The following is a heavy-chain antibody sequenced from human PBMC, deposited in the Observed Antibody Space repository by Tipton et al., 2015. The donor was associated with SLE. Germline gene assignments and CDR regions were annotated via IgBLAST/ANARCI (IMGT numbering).Heavy chain of an antibody. CDR1: GFTVSSNY. CDR3: ASIPRGYYYFYYMDV. J-gene: IGHJ6*03. CDR2: IYSGGST. V-gene: IGHV3-66*01. Sequence: SLRLSCAASGFTVSSNYMSWVRQAPGKGLEWVSVIYSGGSTYYADSVKGRFTISRDNSKNTLYLQMNSLRAEDTAVYYCASIPRGYYYFYYMDVWGRGTTVTVSS.